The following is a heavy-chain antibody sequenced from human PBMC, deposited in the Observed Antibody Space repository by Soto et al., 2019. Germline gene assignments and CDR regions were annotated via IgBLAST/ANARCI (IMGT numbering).Heavy chain of an antibody. CDR3: ARDRCTTDRCYTHHFDV. CDR2: ISVYTGNT. Sequence: QVQLVQSGGEVTKPGASVKVSCKSSGYTFTSYGVSWVRQAPGQGLEWLGWISVYTGNTKHAQKFQDRVNLTTEASPSTAYMELRSMRSDDTAVYYCARDRCTTDRCYTHHFDVWGQGTTVTVSS. D-gene: IGHD2-8*01. CDR1: GYTFTSYG. V-gene: IGHV1-18*04. J-gene: IGHJ6*02.